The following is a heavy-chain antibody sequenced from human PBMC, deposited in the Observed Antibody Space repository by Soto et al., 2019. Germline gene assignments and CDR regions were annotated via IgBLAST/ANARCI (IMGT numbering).Heavy chain of an antibody. D-gene: IGHD3-9*01. CDR3: ARLEGLATISYYFDY. J-gene: IGHJ4*02. CDR1: GDSINRDNYY. Sequence: QLQLQESGPGLVKPSETLSLTCSVSGDSINRDNYYWGWIRQPPGKVLEWIGSIYYRGNTYYTPSLKTRVTISIDKSKSQFSLKLNSVTAADSAVYFCARLEGLATISYYFDYWGQGTLVTVSS. V-gene: IGHV4-39*01. CDR2: IYYRGNT.